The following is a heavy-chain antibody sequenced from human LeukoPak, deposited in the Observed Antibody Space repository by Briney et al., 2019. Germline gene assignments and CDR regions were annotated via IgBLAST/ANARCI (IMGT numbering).Heavy chain of an antibody. J-gene: IGHJ6*02. V-gene: IGHV3-7*01. D-gene: IGHD4-17*01. CDR1: GFTFSSYW. CDR3: AREYGDYSYYYGMDV. Sequence: GGSLRLSCAASGFTFSSYWMSWVRQAPGKGLEWVANIKQDGSEKYYVDSVKGRFTISRDNAKNSLYLQMNSLRAEDTAVYYCAREYGDYSYYYGMDVWGQGTTVTVSS. CDR2: IKQDGSEK.